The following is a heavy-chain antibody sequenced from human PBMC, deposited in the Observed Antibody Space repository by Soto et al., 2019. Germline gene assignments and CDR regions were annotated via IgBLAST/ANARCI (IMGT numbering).Heavy chain of an antibody. CDR1: GFTLTSFG. Sequence: EVQLLESGGGLVQPGGSLRLSCAASGFTLTSFGMNWVRQAPGKGLEWVSSLSGSGGSTYYADSVKGRFTISRDISKNTLYLRMNSLRAEDTAVYYCAKDRDFFPPRTGFFDCWGQGTLVTVSS. V-gene: IGHV3-23*01. CDR3: AKDRDFFPPRTGFFDC. CDR2: LSGSGGST. J-gene: IGHJ4*02.